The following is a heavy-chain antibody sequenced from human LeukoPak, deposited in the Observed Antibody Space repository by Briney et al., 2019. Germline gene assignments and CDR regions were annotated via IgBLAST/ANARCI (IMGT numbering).Heavy chain of an antibody. V-gene: IGHV3-30*02. J-gene: IGHJ6*03. Sequence: GGSLTLSCAASGFTLSSYGMHWVRQAPGKGLEWVAVIWYGVSNKYYADSVKGRFTISRDNSKNTLYLQMNSMRAEDTAVYYCAKEANILTGDPGNANYYYMDVWGKGTTVTVSS. CDR1: GFTLSSYG. D-gene: IGHD7-27*01. CDR3: AKEANILTGDPGNANYYYMDV. CDR2: IWYGVSNK.